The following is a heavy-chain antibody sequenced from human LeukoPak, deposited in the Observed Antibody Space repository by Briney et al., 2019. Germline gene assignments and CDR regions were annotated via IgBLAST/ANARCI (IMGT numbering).Heavy chain of an antibody. CDR2: IYYSGST. V-gene: IGHV4-59*08. J-gene: IGHJ4*02. Sequence: SETLSLTCTVSGGSISSYYWSWIRQPPGKGLEWIGYIYYSGSTNYNPSLKSRVTISVDTSKNQFSLKLSSVTAADTAVYYCARRTFSSTYYFFDSWGQGILVTVSS. CDR1: GGSISSYY. D-gene: IGHD6-13*01. CDR3: ARRTFSSTYYFFDS.